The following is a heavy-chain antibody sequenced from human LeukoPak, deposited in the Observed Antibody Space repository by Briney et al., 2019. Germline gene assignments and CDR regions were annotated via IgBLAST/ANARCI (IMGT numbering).Heavy chain of an antibody. CDR3: ARGVDSGSYYAFDY. CDR2: IYSGGST. D-gene: IGHD1-26*01. J-gene: IGHJ4*02. Sequence: QAGGSLRLSCAASGFTVSSNYMGWVRQAPGKGLEWVSVIYSGGSTYYADSVKGRFTISRDNSKNTLYLQMNSLRAEDTAVCYCARGVDSGSYYAFDYWGQGTLVTVSS. V-gene: IGHV3-53*01. CDR1: GFTVSSNY.